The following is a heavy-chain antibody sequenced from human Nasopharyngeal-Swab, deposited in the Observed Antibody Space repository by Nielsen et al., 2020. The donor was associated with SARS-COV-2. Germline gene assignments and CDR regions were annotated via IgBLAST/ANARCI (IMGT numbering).Heavy chain of an antibody. CDR3: ARRGGTAGSDAFDI. Sequence: WIRQPPGKGLEWMGRIDPSDSYTNHSPSFQGHVTISAGKSISTAYLQWSSLKASDTATYYCARRGGTAGSDAFDIWGQGTMVTVSS. CDR2: IDPSDSYT. J-gene: IGHJ3*02. V-gene: IGHV5-10-1*01. D-gene: IGHD6-13*01.